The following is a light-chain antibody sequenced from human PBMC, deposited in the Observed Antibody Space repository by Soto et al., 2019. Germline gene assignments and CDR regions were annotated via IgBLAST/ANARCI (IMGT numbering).Light chain of an antibody. CDR2: GNS. J-gene: IGLJ1*01. CDR3: QSYDSSLSGL. Sequence: QSVLTQPPSVSGAPGQRVTISCTGSSSIIGAGYDVHWYQQLPGTAPKLLIYGNSNRPSGVPDRFSGSKSGTSASLAITGLEAEDEADYYCQSYDSSLSGLFGTGTKVTVL. V-gene: IGLV1-40*01. CDR1: SSIIGAGYD.